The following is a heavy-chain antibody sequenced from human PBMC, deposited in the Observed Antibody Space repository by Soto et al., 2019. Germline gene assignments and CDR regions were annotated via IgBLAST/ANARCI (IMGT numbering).Heavy chain of an antibody. J-gene: IGHJ4*02. D-gene: IGHD2-21*02. CDR1: GESISSSSYY. V-gene: IGHV4-39*01. Sequence: GPGPGPPSETLSLTCIVSGESISSSSYYWGWIRQPPGKGLEWIGSIYHSGRTYYNPSLKSRVSISIDTSKNKFSLKLSSVTAADTALYYCARKRTTVGTQAYFDYWGQGALVTVSS. CDR3: ARKRTTVGTQAYFDY. CDR2: IYHSGRT.